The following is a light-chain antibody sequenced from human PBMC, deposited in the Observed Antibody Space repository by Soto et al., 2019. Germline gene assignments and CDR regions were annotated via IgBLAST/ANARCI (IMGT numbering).Light chain of an antibody. CDR3: QQYGSSTGT. CDR2: DAS. J-gene: IGKJ3*01. CDR1: QTLSSY. Sequence: IVLTQSPATLSLSPGESVTLSCRASQTLSSYLAWYQQKPGQAPRLLIYDASSRATGIPDRFSGSGSGTDFTLTISRLEPEDFAVYYCQQYGSSTGTFGPGTKVDIK. V-gene: IGKV3-20*01.